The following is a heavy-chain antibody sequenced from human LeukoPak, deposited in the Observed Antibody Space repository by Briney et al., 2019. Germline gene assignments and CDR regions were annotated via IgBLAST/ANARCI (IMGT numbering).Heavy chain of an antibody. CDR2: IRKDGSDK. CDR3: AKDSNWAFDY. J-gene: IGHJ4*02. CDR1: GFTFSRYG. D-gene: IGHD7-27*01. Sequence: PGGSLRLSSGASGFTFSRYGMHWGPQAPGEGLERGTYIRKDGSDKYYADSVKGRFTISRDSSKNMVYLQMTSLRAEDTALYYCAKDSNWAFDYWGQGTLVSVSS. V-gene: IGHV3-30*02.